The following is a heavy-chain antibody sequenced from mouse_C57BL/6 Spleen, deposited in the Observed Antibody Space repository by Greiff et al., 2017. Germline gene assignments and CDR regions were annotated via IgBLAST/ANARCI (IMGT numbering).Heavy chain of an antibody. J-gene: IGHJ2*01. CDR2: IYPGDGDT. CDR3: ARSYDWYYFDY. Sequence: QVQLKQSGPELVKPGASVKISCKASGYAFSSSWMNWVKQRPGKGLEWIGRIYPGDGDTNYNGKFTGKATLTADKSSSTAYMQLRSLTSEDSAVFFCARSYDWYYFDYWGQSNTLTVSS. CDR1: GYAFSSSW. D-gene: IGHD2-4*01. V-gene: IGHV1-82*01.